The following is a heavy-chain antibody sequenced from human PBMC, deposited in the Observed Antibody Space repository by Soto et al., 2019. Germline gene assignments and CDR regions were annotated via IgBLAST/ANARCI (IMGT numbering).Heavy chain of an antibody. CDR2: ISTSSSTI. CDR1: GFTFSSYN. V-gene: IGHV3-48*02. J-gene: IGHJ4*02. CDR3: ARESRGFFHN. Sequence: EVQLVESGGGLVQPGGSLRLSCAASGFTFSSYNRNWVRQAPGKGLEWVSYISTSSSTIYYADSVKGRFTISRDNAKNSLYLQVNSLRDEDTALYYCARESRGFFHNWGQGTLVTVSS. D-gene: IGHD3-3*01.